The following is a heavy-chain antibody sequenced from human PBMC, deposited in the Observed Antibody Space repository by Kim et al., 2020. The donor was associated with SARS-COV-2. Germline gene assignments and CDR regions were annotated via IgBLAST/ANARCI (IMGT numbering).Heavy chain of an antibody. CDR2: ISAYNGNT. D-gene: IGHD1-26*01. Sequence: ASVKVSCKASGYTFTSYGISWVRQAPGQGLEWMGWISAYNGNTNYAQKLQGRVTMTTDTSTSTAYMELRSLRSDDTAVYYCARSLKWESPYYFDYWGQGTLVTVSS. CDR1: GYTFTSYG. CDR3: ARSLKWESPYYFDY. V-gene: IGHV1-18*01. J-gene: IGHJ4*02.